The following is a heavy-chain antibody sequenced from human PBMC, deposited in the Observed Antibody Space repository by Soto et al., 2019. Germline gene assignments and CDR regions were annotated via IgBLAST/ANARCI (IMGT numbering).Heavy chain of an antibody. Sequence: EVQLLESGGGLVQPGGSLRLSCAASGFTFSSYAMSWVRQAPGKGLEWVSAISGSGGSTYYADSVKGRFTISRDNSKNKLYLKMNSLRAEDTAVYYCANDRGYYCSGSSYHFDYWGQGTLVTVAS. CDR3: ANDRGYYCSGSSYHFDY. J-gene: IGHJ4*02. CDR2: ISGSGGST. D-gene: IGHD3-10*01. CDR1: GFTFSSYA. V-gene: IGHV3-23*01.